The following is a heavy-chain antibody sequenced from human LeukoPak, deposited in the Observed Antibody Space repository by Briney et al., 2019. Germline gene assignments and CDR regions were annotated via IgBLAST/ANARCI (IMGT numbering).Heavy chain of an antibody. Sequence: SETLSLTCAVSGYSISSGYYWGWIRQPPGKGLEWIGSIYHSGSTYYNPSLKSRVTISVDTSKNQFSLKLSSVTAADTAVYCCARLSYSRGAFDIWGQRTMVTVSS. J-gene: IGHJ3*02. CDR2: IYHSGST. V-gene: IGHV4-38-2*01. CDR3: ARLSYSRGAFDI. D-gene: IGHD6-13*01. CDR1: GYSISSGYY.